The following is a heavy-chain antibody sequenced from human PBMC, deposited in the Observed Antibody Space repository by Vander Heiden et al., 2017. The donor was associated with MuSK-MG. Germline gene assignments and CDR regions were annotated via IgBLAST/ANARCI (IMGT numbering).Heavy chain of an antibody. Sequence: QVQLVESGGGGVQPGRSLSLSCAASGFTFSGYGMHGVGQAPGKGLEWVAVIWYDGSNKYYADSVKGRFTISRDNSKNTLYLQMNSLRAEDTAVYYCAREFAAAGTKGGFDYWGQGTLVTVSS. CDR1: GFTFSGYG. D-gene: IGHD6-13*01. CDR3: AREFAAAGTKGGFDY. CDR2: IWYDGSNK. J-gene: IGHJ4*02. V-gene: IGHV3-33*01.